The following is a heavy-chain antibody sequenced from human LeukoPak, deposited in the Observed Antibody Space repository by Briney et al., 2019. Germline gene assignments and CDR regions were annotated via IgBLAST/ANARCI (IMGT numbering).Heavy chain of an antibody. CDR1: GGSISSYY. Sequence: SETLSLTCTVSGGSISSYYWSWIRQPAGKGLEWIGRIYTSGSTNYNPSLKSRVTMSVDTSKNQFSLKLSSVTAADTAVYYCARDWTPNYDILTGYYLTSGLFDLWGRGTLVTVSS. D-gene: IGHD3-9*01. CDR2: IYTSGST. CDR3: ARDWTPNYDILTGYYLTSGLFDL. V-gene: IGHV4-4*07. J-gene: IGHJ2*01.